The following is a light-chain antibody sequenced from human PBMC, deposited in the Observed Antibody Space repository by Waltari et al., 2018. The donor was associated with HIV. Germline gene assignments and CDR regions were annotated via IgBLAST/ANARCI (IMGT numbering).Light chain of an antibody. CDR3: QQFQTFPLT. CDR2: EAS. Sequence: AIQLTQSPSSLSASVGDRVTITCRTSQGITNAIAWYQQRPGKPPKLLIYEASNLDSGVPSRFSGSVSGTDFTLTISSLQPEDFSTYYCQQFQTFPLTFGGGTNIEIK. V-gene: IGKV1-13*02. CDR1: QGITNA. J-gene: IGKJ4*01.